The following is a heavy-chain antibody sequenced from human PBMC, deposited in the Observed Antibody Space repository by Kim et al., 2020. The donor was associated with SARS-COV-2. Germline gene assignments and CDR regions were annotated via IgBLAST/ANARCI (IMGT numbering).Heavy chain of an antibody. CDR3: ARDGRHYYDSSGYYSDY. J-gene: IGHJ4*02. CDR2: IYSGGST. CDR1: GFTVSSNY. D-gene: IGHD3-22*01. Sequence: GGSLRLSCAASGFTVSSNYMSWVRQAPGKGLEWVSVIYSGGSTYYADSVKGRFTISRDNSKNTLYLQMNSLRAEDTAVYYCARDGRHYYDSSGYYSDYWGQGTLVTVSS. V-gene: IGHV3-53*01.